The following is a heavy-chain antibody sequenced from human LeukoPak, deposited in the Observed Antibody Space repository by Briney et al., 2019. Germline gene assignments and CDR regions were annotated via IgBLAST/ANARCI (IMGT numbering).Heavy chain of an antibody. CDR1: DASISGYY. CDR3: ATSPHYDFWSGYSWFDP. V-gene: IGHV4-59*08. Sequence: SETLSLTCTVSDASISGYYWSWIRQPPGKGLEWIGYIYYSGSTNYNPSLKSRVTISVDTSKNQFSLKLSSVTAADTAVYYCATSPHYDFWSGYSWFDPWGQGTLVTVSS. D-gene: IGHD3-3*01. J-gene: IGHJ5*02. CDR2: IYYSGST.